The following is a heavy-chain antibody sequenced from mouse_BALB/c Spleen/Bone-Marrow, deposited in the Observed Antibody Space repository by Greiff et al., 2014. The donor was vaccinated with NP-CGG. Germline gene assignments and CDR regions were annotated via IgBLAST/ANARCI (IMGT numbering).Heavy chain of an antibody. D-gene: IGHD1-1*01. CDR1: GYSITSDYA. V-gene: IGHV3-2*02. CDR2: ISYSGST. Sequence: EVQRVESGPGLVKPSQSQSLTCTVTGYSITSDYAWNWSRQFPGNKLEWMGYISYSGSTSYNPSLKSRISITRDTSKNQFFLQLNSVTTEDTATYYCARRGYYGSSLDYWGQGTTLTVSS. CDR3: ARRGYYGSSLDY. J-gene: IGHJ2*01.